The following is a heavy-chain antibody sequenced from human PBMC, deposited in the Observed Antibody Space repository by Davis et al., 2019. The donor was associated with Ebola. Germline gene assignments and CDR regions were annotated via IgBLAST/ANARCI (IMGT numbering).Heavy chain of an antibody. Sequence: GESLKISCAASGFTFSSYWMSWVRQAPGKGLEWVANIKQDGSEKYYVDSVKGRFTISRDNAKNSLYLQMNSLRAEDTAVYYCASSPPRYSSSWYLNWFDPWGQGTLVTVSS. CDR1: GFTFSSYW. J-gene: IGHJ5*02. CDR3: ASSPPRYSSSWYLNWFDP. D-gene: IGHD6-13*01. CDR2: IKQDGSEK. V-gene: IGHV3-7*01.